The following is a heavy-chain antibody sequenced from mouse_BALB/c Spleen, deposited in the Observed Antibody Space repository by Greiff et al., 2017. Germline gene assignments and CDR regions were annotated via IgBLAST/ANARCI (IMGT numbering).Heavy chain of an antibody. CDR1: GYSITSDYA. CDR2: ISYSGST. CDR3: ARSLIRRGDAY. V-gene: IGHV3-2*02. D-gene: IGHD2-12*01. Sequence: EVKLVESGPGLVKPSQSLSLTCTVTGYSITSDYAWNWIRQFPGNKLEWMGYISYSGSTSYNPSHKSRISITRDTSKNQFFLQLYSVTTEDTATYCCARSLIRRGDAYWGQGTLVTVSA. J-gene: IGHJ3*01.